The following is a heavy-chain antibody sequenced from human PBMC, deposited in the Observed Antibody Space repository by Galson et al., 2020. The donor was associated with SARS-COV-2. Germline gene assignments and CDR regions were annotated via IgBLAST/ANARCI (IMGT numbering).Heavy chain of an antibody. V-gene: IGHV3-48*03. D-gene: IGHD6-13*01. CDR1: AFNSSNYE. CDR3: ARVASSNLYSLGYYMDV. Sequence: GESLKISCVDSAFNSSNYEMNWVRQAPGKGLEWVAYISSSSSTKYYADSVKGRFTISRDSAKNSVFLQMNSLRAKDTAVYYCARVASSNLYSLGYYMDVWGRGTMVTVSS. J-gene: IGHJ6*03. CDR2: ISSSSSTK.